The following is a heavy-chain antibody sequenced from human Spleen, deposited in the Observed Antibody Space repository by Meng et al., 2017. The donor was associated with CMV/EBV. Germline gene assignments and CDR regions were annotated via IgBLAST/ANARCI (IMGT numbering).Heavy chain of an antibody. CDR1: GFSFNSYA. V-gene: IGHV3-30*02. Sequence: GGSLRLSCAASGFSFNSYAMHWVRQAPGKGLEWVTFIRYDGNNKYYADSVKGRFTITRDNSKNTLHLHMNSLRPEDTAMYYCAKGEYNSPSLLDGWGQGTLVTVSS. J-gene: IGHJ4*02. CDR3: AKGEYNSPSLLDG. D-gene: IGHD6-6*01. CDR2: IRYDGNNK.